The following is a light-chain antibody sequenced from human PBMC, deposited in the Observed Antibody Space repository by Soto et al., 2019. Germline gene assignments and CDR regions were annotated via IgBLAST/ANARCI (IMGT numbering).Light chain of an antibody. CDR2: DVT. V-gene: IGLV2-14*03. J-gene: IGLJ1*01. CDR3: SSYTTSNTRQIV. Sequence: SNNGTSSDVGGYNYVSWYQHHPGKAPKLIIYDVTNRPSGVSNPFSGSKSGNTASLTISGLRPEDEADYYCSSYTTSNTRQIVFGTGTKVTVL. CDR1: SSDVGGYNY.